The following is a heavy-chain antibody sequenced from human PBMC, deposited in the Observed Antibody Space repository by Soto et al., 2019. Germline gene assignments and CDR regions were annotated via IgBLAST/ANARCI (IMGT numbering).Heavy chain of an antibody. D-gene: IGHD2-2*01. CDR2: INAGNGNT. J-gene: IGHJ4*02. CDR1: GYTFTSYA. CDR3: AREHCSSTSCYLVPDY. V-gene: IGHV1-3*01. Sequence: ASVKVSCKASGYTFTSYAMHWVRQAPGQRLEWMGWINAGNGNTKYSQKFQGRVTITRDTSASTAYMELSSLRSEDTAVYYCAREHCSSTSCYLVPDYWGQGTLVTVSS.